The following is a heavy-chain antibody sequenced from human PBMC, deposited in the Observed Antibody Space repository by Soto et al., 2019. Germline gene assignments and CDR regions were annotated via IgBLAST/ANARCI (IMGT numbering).Heavy chain of an antibody. CDR3: ARQQQDFFDI. CDR2: IYYSGST. V-gene: IGHV4-59*01. Sequence: SETLSLTCTVSGGSISSYYWSWIRQPPGKGLEWIGYIYYSGSTNYNPSLKSRVTISVDTSKNQFSLKLSSVTAADTAVYYCARQQQDFFDIWGQGTMVTVSS. J-gene: IGHJ3*02. D-gene: IGHD6-13*01. CDR1: GGSISSYY.